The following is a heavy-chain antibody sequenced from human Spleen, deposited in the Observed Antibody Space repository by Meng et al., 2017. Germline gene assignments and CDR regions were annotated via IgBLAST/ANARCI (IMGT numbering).Heavy chain of an antibody. J-gene: IGHJ4*02. CDR3: ARDLDIVVVGDY. D-gene: IGHD2-15*01. CDR1: GYTFTGYY. CDR2: INPNSGGT. V-gene: IGHV1-2*02. Sequence: ASVKVSCKASGYTFTGYYMHWVRQAPGQGLEWMGWINPNSGGTNYAQKFQGRVTITRGTSISTAYMELRRLRSDDTAVHYCARDLDIVVVGDYWGQGTLVTVSS.